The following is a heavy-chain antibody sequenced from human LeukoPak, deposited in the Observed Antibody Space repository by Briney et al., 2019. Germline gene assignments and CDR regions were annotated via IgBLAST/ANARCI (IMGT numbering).Heavy chain of an antibody. D-gene: IGHD3-22*01. Sequence: GGSLRLSCAASGFTSSSYWMHWVRQAPGKGLVWVSRINSDGSSTSYADSVKGRFTISRDNAKNTLYLQMNSLRAEDTAVYYCARESTLYDSSGYYYAGRAFDIWGQGTMVTVSS. V-gene: IGHV3-74*01. CDR3: ARESTLYDSSGYYYAGRAFDI. CDR2: INSDGSST. J-gene: IGHJ3*02. CDR1: GFTSSSYW.